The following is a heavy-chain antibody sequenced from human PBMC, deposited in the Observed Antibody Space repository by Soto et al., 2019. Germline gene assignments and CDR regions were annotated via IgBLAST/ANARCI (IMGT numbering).Heavy chain of an antibody. J-gene: IGHJ4*01. Sequence: GGSLRLSCAASGFTFSDYYMSWIRQAPGKGLEWVSYISSSGSTIYYADSVKGRFTISRDNAKNSLYLQMNNLRAEDTAVYYCARDFDYYDTSGYYYGLFDYWGQGTLVTVSS. CDR3: ARDFDYYDTSGYYYGLFDY. V-gene: IGHV3-11*01. CDR1: GFTFSDYY. CDR2: ISSSGSTI. D-gene: IGHD3-22*01.